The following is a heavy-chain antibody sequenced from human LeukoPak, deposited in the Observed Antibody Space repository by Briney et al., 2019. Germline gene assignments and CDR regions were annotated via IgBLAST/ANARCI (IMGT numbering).Heavy chain of an antibody. Sequence: LGESLKISCKGSGYTFTSYWIAWVRQMSGKGLEWMGMIYPGDSDTRYSPSFQGQVTISADKSITTAYLQWSSLKASDTAMYYCARRKGEYWGDFHSFDYWGQGTLVTVSS. V-gene: IGHV5-51*01. CDR2: IYPGDSDT. J-gene: IGHJ4*02. CDR1: GYTFTSYW. CDR3: ARRKGEYWGDFHSFDY. D-gene: IGHD7-27*01.